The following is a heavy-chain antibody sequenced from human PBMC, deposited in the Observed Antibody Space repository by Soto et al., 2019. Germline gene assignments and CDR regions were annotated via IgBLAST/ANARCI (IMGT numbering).Heavy chain of an antibody. CDR1: GGSFSGYY. D-gene: IGHD5-18*01. CDR3: ARGSGYSYGYSFDY. V-gene: IGHV4-34*01. Sequence: SETLSLTCAVYGGSFSGYYWSWIRQPPGKGLEWIGEINHSGSTNYNPSLKSRVTISVGTSKNQFSLKLSSVTAADTAVYYCARGSGYSYGYSFDYWGQGTLVTVSS. J-gene: IGHJ4*02. CDR2: INHSGST.